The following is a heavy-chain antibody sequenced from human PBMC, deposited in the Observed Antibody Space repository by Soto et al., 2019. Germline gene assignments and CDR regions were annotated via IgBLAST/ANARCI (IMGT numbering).Heavy chain of an antibody. Sequence: KGLEWVSAISGSGGSTYYADSVKGRFTISRDNSKNTLYLQMNSLRAEDTAVYYCALTSNYYNRSGYAHSEYWRNGSLVTV. J-gene: IGHJ4*01. CDR3: ALTSNYYNRSGYAHSEY. CDR2: ISGSGGST. V-gene: IGHV3-23*01. D-gene: IGHD3-22*01.